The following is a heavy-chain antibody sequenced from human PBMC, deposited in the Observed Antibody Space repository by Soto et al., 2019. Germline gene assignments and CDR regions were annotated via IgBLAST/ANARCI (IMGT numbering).Heavy chain of an antibody. CDR3: ATSSSRADYYAMDY. Sequence: SLKLSCAASGCTFSSYAMNCVRQSPGKWLEWVAGVSASGGGTSYADYVKGRFTISRDNSKDTLYLQMNSLRAEDTAVYYCATSSSRADYYAMDYWGQGTTVFGSS. V-gene: IGHV3-23*01. J-gene: IGHJ6*02. CDR1: GCTFSSYA. D-gene: IGHD2-2*01. CDR2: VSASGGGT.